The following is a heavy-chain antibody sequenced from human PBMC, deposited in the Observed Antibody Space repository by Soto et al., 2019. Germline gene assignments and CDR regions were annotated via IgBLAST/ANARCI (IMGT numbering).Heavy chain of an antibody. CDR1: GFTFSDYY. Sequence: QVQLVESGGGLVKPGGSLRLSCAASGFTFSDYYMSWIRQAPGKGLEWVSYISNRGSIIYYADSVKGRFTISRDNAKSSLYLQMNSLRAEDTAVYYCARERNVGYDDTYYYYGMDVWGQGTTVTVSS. CDR3: ARERNVGYDDTYYYYGMDV. D-gene: IGHD3-3*01. V-gene: IGHV3-11*01. J-gene: IGHJ6*02. CDR2: ISNRGSII.